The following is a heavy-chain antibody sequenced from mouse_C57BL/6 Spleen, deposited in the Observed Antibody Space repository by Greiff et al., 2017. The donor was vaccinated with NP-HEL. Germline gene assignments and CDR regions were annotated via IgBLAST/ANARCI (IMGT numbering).Heavy chain of an antibody. CDR2: ISYDGSN. V-gene: IGHV3-6*01. Sequence: EVHLVESGPGLVKPSQSLSLTCSVTGYSITSGYYWNWIRQFPGNKLEWMGYISYDGSNNYNPSLKNRISITRDTSKNQFFLKLNSVTTEDTATYYCARGGDYYGSSYGDAMDYWGQGTSVTVSS. CDR3: ARGGDYYGSSYGDAMDY. CDR1: GYSITSGYY. D-gene: IGHD1-1*01. J-gene: IGHJ4*01.